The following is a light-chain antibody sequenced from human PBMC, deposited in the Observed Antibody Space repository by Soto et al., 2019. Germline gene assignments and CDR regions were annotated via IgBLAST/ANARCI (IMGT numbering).Light chain of an antibody. J-gene: IGKJ1*01. CDR1: HSISSSY. CDR2: GAS. V-gene: IGKV3-20*01. CDR3: QQYSSTFWT. Sequence: EIVLTQSPGTLSLSPGERATISCRASHSISSSYLAWYQQKPGQAPRLLVYGASSRATGIPDRFSGSGSGTDFTLTISRLEPEDFALYYCQQYSSTFWTFGQGTKVDIK.